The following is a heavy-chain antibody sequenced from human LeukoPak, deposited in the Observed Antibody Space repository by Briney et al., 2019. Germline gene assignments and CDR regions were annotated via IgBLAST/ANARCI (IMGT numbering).Heavy chain of an antibody. V-gene: IGHV1-8*01. CDR1: GYTFTSYD. J-gene: IGHJ4*02. CDR3: ARGLGDDFWSGYYSFDY. CDR2: TNPNSGNT. D-gene: IGHD3-3*01. Sequence: ASVKVSCKASGYTFTSYDINWVRQATGQGLEWMGWTNPNSGNTGYAQKFQGRVTMTRNTSISTAYMELSSLRSEDTAVYYCARGLGDDFWSGYYSFDYWGQGTLVTVSS.